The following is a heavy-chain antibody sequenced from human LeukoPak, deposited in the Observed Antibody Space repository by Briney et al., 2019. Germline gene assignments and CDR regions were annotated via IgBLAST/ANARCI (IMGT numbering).Heavy chain of an antibody. V-gene: IGHV1-18*01. D-gene: IGHD1-26*01. CDR1: GYTFTSYG. Sequence: GASVKVSCKASGYTFTSYGISWVRQAPGQGLEWMGWISAYNGNTNYAQKLQGRVTMTTDTSTSAAYMELRSLRSDDTAVYYCARDHRVGEMYYFDYWGQGTLVTVSS. CDR2: ISAYNGNT. J-gene: IGHJ4*02. CDR3: ARDHRVGEMYYFDY.